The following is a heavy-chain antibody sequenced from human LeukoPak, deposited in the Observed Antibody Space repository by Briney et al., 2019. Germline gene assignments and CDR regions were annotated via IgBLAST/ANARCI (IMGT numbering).Heavy chain of an antibody. D-gene: IGHD2-15*01. CDR3: ATTLGYCGSGSCHN. J-gene: IGHJ4*02. V-gene: IGHV4-4*02. CDR2: IWHTGNT. Sequence: SGTLSLTCAVSGGSISSSNWWSWVRQAPGKGLEWIGGIWHTGNTNYNPSLKSRVTMSVDKSKSQFSLKLNSVTAADTAVYYCATTLGYCGSGSCHNWGQGTLVTVSS. CDR1: GGSISSSNW.